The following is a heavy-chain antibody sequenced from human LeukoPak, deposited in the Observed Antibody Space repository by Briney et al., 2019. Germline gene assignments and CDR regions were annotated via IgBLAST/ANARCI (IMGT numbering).Heavy chain of an antibody. Sequence: ASVKVSCKASGYTFTNYDINWVRQATGQGLEWMGWMSPHSGNTGYAQKFQGRVTMTRNTSISTAYMELSSLRSEDTAVYYCARAPKCTVTVCYYYMDVWGKGTTVTISS. CDR1: GYTFTNYD. CDR2: MSPHSGNT. CDR3: ARAPKCTVTVCYYYMDV. V-gene: IGHV1-8*01. D-gene: IGHD4-17*01. J-gene: IGHJ6*03.